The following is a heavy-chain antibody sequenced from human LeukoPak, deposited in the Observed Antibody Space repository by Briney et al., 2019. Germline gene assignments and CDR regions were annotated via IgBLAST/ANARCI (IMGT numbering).Heavy chain of an antibody. Sequence: GGSLRLSCAASGFTFSNHAMSWVRQAPGKGLEWVAVISDSGGSTYYADSVKGRFTISRDNAKNSLYLQMNSLRVGDTAIYYCARLNSGWGIPDYWGQGILVAVSS. CDR2: ISDSGGST. D-gene: IGHD6-25*01. CDR1: GFTFSNHA. V-gene: IGHV3-23*01. CDR3: ARLNSGWGIPDY. J-gene: IGHJ4*02.